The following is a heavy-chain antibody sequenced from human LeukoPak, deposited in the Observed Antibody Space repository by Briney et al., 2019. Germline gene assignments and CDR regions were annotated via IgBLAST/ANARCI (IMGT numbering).Heavy chain of an antibody. CDR2: ISSSGSTI. CDR1: GFTFSSYE. CDR3: ARDARLRMTEYYYDRAPAFDP. V-gene: IGHV3-48*03. Sequence: PGGSLRLSCAASGFTFSSYEMNWVRQAPGRGLEWVSYISSSGSTIYYADSVKGRFTISRDNAKNSLYLQMNSLRAEDTAVYYCARDARLRMTEYYYDRAPAFDPWGQGTLVTVSS. D-gene: IGHD3-22*01. J-gene: IGHJ5*02.